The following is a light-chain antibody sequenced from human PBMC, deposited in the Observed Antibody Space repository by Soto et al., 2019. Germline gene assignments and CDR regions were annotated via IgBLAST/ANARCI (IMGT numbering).Light chain of an antibody. CDR1: QSVSSN. V-gene: IGKV3-15*01. CDR2: GAS. Sequence: DILMTQSPATLSFSPVARATLSCRARQSVSSNLAWYQQKPGQAPRLLIYGASTRATGIPARFSGSGSGTEFTLTISSLQSEDFAVYYCQQYNNWPPTWTFGQGTKVDIK. J-gene: IGKJ1*01. CDR3: QQYNNWPPTWT.